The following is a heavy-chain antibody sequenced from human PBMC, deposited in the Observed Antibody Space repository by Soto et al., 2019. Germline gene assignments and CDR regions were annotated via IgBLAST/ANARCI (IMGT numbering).Heavy chain of an antibody. D-gene: IGHD3-10*01. CDR2: INNSGGST. Sequence: GGSLRLSCAASGFTFSSYAMNWVRQAPGKGLEWVSTINNSGGSTHYADSVKGRFTISRDNSNNTLFLQMNSLRAEDTAVYYCAREGLQRYYYGSGSYYTFDYWGQGTLVTVSS. CDR1: GFTFSSYA. J-gene: IGHJ4*02. CDR3: AREGLQRYYYGSGSYYTFDY. V-gene: IGHV3-23*01.